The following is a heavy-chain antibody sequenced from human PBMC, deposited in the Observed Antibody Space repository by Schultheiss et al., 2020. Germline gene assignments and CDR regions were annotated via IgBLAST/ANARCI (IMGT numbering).Heavy chain of an antibody. V-gene: IGHV4-4*02. D-gene: IGHD3-3*01. Sequence: SATLSLTCAVSGGSISSSNWWSWVRQPPGKGLEWIGYIYYSGSTRYNPSLESRVTMSLDTSKNQFSLKLSSVTAADTAVYYCAREGAGYDFWSGYYHFDYWGQGTLVTVSS. J-gene: IGHJ4*02. CDR3: AREGAGYDFWSGYYHFDY. CDR1: GGSISSSNW. CDR2: IYYSGST.